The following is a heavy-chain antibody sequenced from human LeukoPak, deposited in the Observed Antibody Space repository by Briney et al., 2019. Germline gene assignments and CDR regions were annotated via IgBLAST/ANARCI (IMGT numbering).Heavy chain of an antibody. Sequence: SETLSLTCTVSGGSISSSSYYWGWIRQPPGKGLEWIGSIYYSGSTYYNPSLKSRVTISVDTSKNQFSLKLSSVTAADTAVYYCARRAPTGYSYGYRVGTYYYYYMDVWGKGTTVTISS. J-gene: IGHJ6*03. CDR3: ARRAPTGYSYGYRVGTYYYYYMDV. CDR2: IYYSGST. V-gene: IGHV4-39*07. CDR1: GGSISSSSYY. D-gene: IGHD5-18*01.